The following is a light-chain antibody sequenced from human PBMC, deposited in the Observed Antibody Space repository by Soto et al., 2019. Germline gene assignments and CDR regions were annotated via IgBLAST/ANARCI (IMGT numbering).Light chain of an antibody. CDR3: QQYGGSPRT. CDR2: CAS. CDR1: QSVSSSY. V-gene: IGKV3-20*01. J-gene: IGKJ1*01. Sequence: EIVMTQSPATLSVSPGERATLSCRASQSVSSSYLAWYQQKPGQAPRLLIYCASSRATGIPARFSGSGSGTDFTLTISRREPEDVAVYYCQQYGGSPRTFGQGTKVDIK.